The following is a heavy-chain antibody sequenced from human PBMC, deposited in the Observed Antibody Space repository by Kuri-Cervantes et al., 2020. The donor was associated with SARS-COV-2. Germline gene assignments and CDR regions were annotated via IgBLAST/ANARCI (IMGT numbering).Heavy chain of an antibody. Sequence: LRLSCPVSGGSISSGDYYWSWIRQHPGKGLEWIGNIYYSGTTYYSPSLKSRVTISVDTSKNQFSLKVSSVTAADTAVYYCARDGDGYNSHFDHWGQGTLVTVSS. J-gene: IGHJ4*02. V-gene: IGHV4-31*03. CDR3: ARDGDGYNSHFDH. CDR1: GGSISSGDYY. CDR2: IYYSGTT. D-gene: IGHD5-24*01.